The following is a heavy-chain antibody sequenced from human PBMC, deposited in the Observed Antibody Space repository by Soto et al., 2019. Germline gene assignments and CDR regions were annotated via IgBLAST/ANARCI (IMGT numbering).Heavy chain of an antibody. CDR3: ARDRGRRGLYCTNGVCYGFDP. CDR1: GYTFTSYA. CDR2: INAGNGNT. J-gene: IGHJ5*02. Sequence: ASVKVSCKASGYTFTSYAMHWVRQAPGQRLEWMGWINAGNGNTNYAQKLQGRVTMTTDTSTSTAYMELSRLRSDDTAVYYCARDRGRRGLYCTNGVCYGFDPWGQGTLVTVSS. D-gene: IGHD2-8*01. V-gene: IGHV1-3*01.